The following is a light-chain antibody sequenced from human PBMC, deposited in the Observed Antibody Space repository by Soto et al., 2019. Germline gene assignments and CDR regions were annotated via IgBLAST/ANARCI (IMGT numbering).Light chain of an antibody. J-gene: IGLJ3*02. V-gene: IGLV1-44*01. Sequence: QAVVTQPPSASGTPGQRVTISCSGSYSNIGTYPVNWFQQLPGTAPKLLIYTNNRRPSGVPDRFSGSKSGTSASLVISGLQSEHEGDYYCAAWDENLNGWVFGGGTKLTVL. CDR2: TNN. CDR3: AAWDENLNGWV. CDR1: YSNIGTYP.